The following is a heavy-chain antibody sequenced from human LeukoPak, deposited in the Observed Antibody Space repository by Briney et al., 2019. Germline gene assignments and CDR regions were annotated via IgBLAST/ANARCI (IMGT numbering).Heavy chain of an antibody. CDR3: ARVVAGPSDAFDI. CDR2: ISAYNGNT. Sequence: ASVKVSCKASGYTFTSYDINWVRQAPGQGLEWMGWISAYNGNTNYAQKLQGRVTMTTDTSTSTAYMELRSLRSDDTAVYYCARVVAGPSDAFDIWGQGTMVTVSS. CDR1: GYTFTSYD. J-gene: IGHJ3*02. V-gene: IGHV1-18*01. D-gene: IGHD6-19*01.